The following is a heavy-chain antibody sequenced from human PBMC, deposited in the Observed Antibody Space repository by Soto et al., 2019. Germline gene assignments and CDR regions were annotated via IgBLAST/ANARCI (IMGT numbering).Heavy chain of an antibody. Sequence: QVQLVESGGGVVQPGRSLRLSCAASGFTFSSYAMHWVRQAPGKGLEWVAVISYDGSKKYYADSVKGRFTISRDNSKNTLYLQMNSLRAEDTAVYYCARDLYYYDSSGYLFDYWGQGTLVTVSS. J-gene: IGHJ4*02. CDR2: ISYDGSKK. V-gene: IGHV3-30-3*01. CDR3: ARDLYYYDSSGYLFDY. CDR1: GFTFSSYA. D-gene: IGHD3-22*01.